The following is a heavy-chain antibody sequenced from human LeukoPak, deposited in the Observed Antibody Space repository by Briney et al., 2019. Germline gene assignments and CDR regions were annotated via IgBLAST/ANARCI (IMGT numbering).Heavy chain of an antibody. J-gene: IGHJ4*02. CDR2: INHSGST. D-gene: IGHD4-11*01. CDR1: GGSFSGYY. V-gene: IGHV4-34*01. CDR3: ARDPVWTVTIAY. Sequence: SETLSLTCAVYGGSFSGYYWSWIRQPPGKGLEWIGEINHSGSTNYNPSLKSRVPISVDTSKNQFSLKLSSVTAADTAVYYCARDPVWTVTIAYWGQGTLVTVSS.